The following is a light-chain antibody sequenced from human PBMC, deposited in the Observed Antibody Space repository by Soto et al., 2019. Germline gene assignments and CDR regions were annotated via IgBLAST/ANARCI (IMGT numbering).Light chain of an antibody. CDR1: SSDVGSYNY. CDR3: AAWDDSLNGYV. CDR2: EVS. Sequence: QSVLTQPASVSGSPGQSITISCTGTSSDVGSYNYVYWYQQHPGKAPKLMIYEVSDRPSGISSRFSGSKSGNTASLTISGLQTEAEADYYCAAWDDSLNGYVFGTGTKVTVL. V-gene: IGLV2-14*01. J-gene: IGLJ1*01.